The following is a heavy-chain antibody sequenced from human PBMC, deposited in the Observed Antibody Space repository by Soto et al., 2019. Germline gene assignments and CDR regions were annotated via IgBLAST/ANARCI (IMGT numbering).Heavy chain of an antibody. CDR1: GGSISSSSYY. Sequence: PSETLSLTCTVSGGSISSSSYYWGWIRQPPGKGLEWIGSIYYSGSTYYNPSLKSRVTISVDTSKNQLSLKLSSVTAADTAVYYCARHIAAAKGYFQHWGQGTLVTVSS. V-gene: IGHV4-39*01. CDR3: ARHIAAAKGYFQH. CDR2: IYYSGST. J-gene: IGHJ1*01. D-gene: IGHD6-13*01.